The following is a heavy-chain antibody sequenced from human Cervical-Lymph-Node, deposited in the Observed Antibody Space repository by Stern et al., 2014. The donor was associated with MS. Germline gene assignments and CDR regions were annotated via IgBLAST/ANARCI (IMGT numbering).Heavy chain of an antibody. CDR3: ARDRGGTLDYFDF. D-gene: IGHD1-1*01. CDR1: GFTVSSHY. J-gene: IGHJ4*02. Sequence: EVKLVGSGGGLVQPGGSLRLSCAASGFTVSSHYMRWARKAPGKGLERDSVMYSGGSTYYTDSVKGRFTISRDTSKNTLFLQMDSLRAEDTAVYYCARDRGGTLDYFDFWGQGTLVTVSS. CDR2: MYSGGST. V-gene: IGHV3-66*02.